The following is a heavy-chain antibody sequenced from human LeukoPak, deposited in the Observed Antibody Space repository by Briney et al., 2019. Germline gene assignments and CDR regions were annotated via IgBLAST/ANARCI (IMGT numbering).Heavy chain of an antibody. CDR2: MNLNSGNT. Sequence: GASVKVSCEASGYTFTSYDINWVRQATGQGLEWMGWMNLNSGNTGYAQKFQGRVTMTRNTSISTAYMELSSLRSEDTAVYYCARGHYDILTYLYYFDYWGQGTLVTVSS. CDR1: GYTFTSYD. J-gene: IGHJ4*02. D-gene: IGHD3-9*01. V-gene: IGHV1-8*01. CDR3: ARGHYDILTYLYYFDY.